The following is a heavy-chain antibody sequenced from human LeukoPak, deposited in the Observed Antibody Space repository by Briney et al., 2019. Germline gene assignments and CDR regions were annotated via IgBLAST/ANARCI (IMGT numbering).Heavy chain of an antibody. CDR3: ARDPVPATARHFDY. Sequence: GGSLRLSCAASGFTFRSYEMNWVRQAPGKGLEWVAVISYDGSNKYYADSVKGRFTISRDNSKNTLYLQMNSLRGEDTGVYYCARDPVPATARHFDYWGQGTLVTVSS. V-gene: IGHV3-30-3*01. CDR2: ISYDGSNK. CDR1: GFTFRSYE. J-gene: IGHJ4*02. D-gene: IGHD1-14*01.